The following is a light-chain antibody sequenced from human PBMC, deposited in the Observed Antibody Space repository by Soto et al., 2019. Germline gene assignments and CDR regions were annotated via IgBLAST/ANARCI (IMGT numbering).Light chain of an antibody. Sequence: QSVLAQPASVSGSPGQSITISCTGTSSDVGAYNYVSWYQQYPGKAPKVIIFEVRKRPSGVSNRFSGSKSGDTASLTISGLRAEDEADYYCSSYRSSSTFVLGTGTKVTV. J-gene: IGLJ1*01. CDR3: SSYRSSSTFV. V-gene: IGLV2-14*01. CDR1: SSDVGAYNY. CDR2: EVR.